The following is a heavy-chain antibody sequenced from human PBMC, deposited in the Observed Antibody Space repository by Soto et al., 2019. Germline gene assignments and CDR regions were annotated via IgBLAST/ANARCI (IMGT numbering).Heavy chain of an antibody. CDR3: AKGQHCRRASCDFYYYGMDV. V-gene: IGHV3-30*18. D-gene: IGHD2-2*01. CDR1: GFTFSTYG. CDR2: ISYDGKNK. J-gene: IGHJ6*02. Sequence: QVQLVESGGGVVQPGRSLRLSCAASGFTFSTYGMHWVRQAPGTGLEWVAVISYDGKNKYYAKSVKGRLTISRDNSKNTLYLQVNSLRVEDTAVYYCAKGQHCRRASCDFYYYGMDVCGQGTTVAVSS.